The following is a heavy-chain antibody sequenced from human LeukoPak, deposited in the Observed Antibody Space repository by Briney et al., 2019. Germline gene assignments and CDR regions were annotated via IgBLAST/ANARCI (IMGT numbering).Heavy chain of an antibody. CDR1: GYTFNAYY. J-gene: IGHJ3*01. V-gene: IGHV1-2*02. D-gene: IGHD1-1*01. CDR3: AREGITTGRTAGAFDV. Sequence: ASVKVSCEASGYTFNAYYMHWVRQAPGQGLEWLGWINPRSGGTNYAQGFQARVTMTRDTSISTAFMELSRLTSDDTAVYYCAREGITTGRTAGAFDVWGQGTVVTVSS. CDR2: INPRSGGT.